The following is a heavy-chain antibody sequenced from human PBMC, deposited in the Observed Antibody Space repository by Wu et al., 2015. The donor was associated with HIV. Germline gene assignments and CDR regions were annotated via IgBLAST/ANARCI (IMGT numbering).Heavy chain of an antibody. CDR2: ISTYNGNR. J-gene: IGHJ4*02. Sequence: QVQLVQSGAEVKKPGSSVKVSCKASGGTFSSYAISWVRQAPGQGLEWMGGISTYNGNRNYVQKFQGRVTMTTDTSTNTAYMELRSLRSDDTAIYYCARVGCSSISCWYYFDHGAREPWSPSRQ. V-gene: IGHV1-18*01. D-gene: IGHD2-2*01. CDR1: GGTFSSYA. CDR3: ARVGCSSISCWYYFD.